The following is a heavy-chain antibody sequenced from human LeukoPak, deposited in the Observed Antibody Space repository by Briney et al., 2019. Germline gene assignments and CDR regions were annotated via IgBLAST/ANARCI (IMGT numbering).Heavy chain of an antibody. D-gene: IGHD3-16*01. CDR2: IKQDGSEK. Sequence: PGGSLRLSCAASGFSFNSDWMDWVRQAPGKGLEWVANIKQDGSEKYYVDSVKGRFTISRDNAKNSLYLQMNSLRAEDTAVYYCARWTGGIDYWGQGTLVTVSS. CDR1: GFSFNSDW. J-gene: IGHJ4*02. V-gene: IGHV3-7*03. CDR3: ARWTGGIDY.